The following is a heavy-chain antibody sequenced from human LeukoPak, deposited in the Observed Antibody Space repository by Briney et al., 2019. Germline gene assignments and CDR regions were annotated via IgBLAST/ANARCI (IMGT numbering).Heavy chain of an antibody. Sequence: ASVKVSCKASGYTFTSYGISWVRQAPGQGLEWMGWISAYNGNTNYAQKFQGRVTMTRDTSISTAYMELSRLRSDDTAVYYCARVGGSGSRSWFDPWGQGTLVTVSS. V-gene: IGHV1-18*01. J-gene: IGHJ5*02. D-gene: IGHD3-10*01. CDR2: ISAYNGNT. CDR1: GYTFTSYG. CDR3: ARVGGSGSRSWFDP.